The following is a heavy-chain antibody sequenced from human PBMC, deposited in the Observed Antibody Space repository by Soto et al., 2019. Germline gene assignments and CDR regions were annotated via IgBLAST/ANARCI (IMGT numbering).Heavy chain of an antibody. CDR2: IKYDETNT. D-gene: IGHD5-12*01. CDR1: GFTFTSYW. V-gene: IGHV3-74*01. CDR3: ARRVSGYYGLDY. Sequence: EVQLVESGGGLVQFGGSLRLSCAASGFTFTSYWMHWVRQVPGKGLVWVSRIKYDETNTCYADSVRGRFTISRDNIRNTVYLQMNSLRAEDTAVYFCARRVSGYYGLDYWGQGALVTVSS. J-gene: IGHJ4*02.